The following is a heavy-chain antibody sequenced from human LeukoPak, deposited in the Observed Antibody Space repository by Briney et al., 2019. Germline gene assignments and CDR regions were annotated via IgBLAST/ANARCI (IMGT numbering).Heavy chain of an antibody. J-gene: IGHJ3*02. D-gene: IGHD3-22*01. CDR1: GGSISSYY. CDR2: IYYSGST. Sequence: PSETLSLTCTVSGGSISSYYWSWIRQPAGKGLEWIGYIYYSGSTYYNPSLKSRVTISVDTSKNQFSLKLSSVTAADTAVYYCARVPPYYYDSSAKGDDAFDIWGQGTMVTVSS. V-gene: IGHV4-59*06. CDR3: ARVPPYYYDSSAKGDDAFDI.